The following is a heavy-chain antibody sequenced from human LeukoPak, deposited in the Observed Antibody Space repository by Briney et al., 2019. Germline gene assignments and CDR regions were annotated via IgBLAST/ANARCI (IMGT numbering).Heavy chain of an antibody. Sequence: GGSLRLSCAASGFSFSSFAMTWVRQAPGKGLEWVSSITGGHYATYNTDSVKGRFTISRDNAKNTLYLQMNSLRADGTAIYYCTKDPNGDYIGAFDPWGQGTLVTVSS. V-gene: IGHV3-23*01. D-gene: IGHD4-17*01. CDR2: ITGGHYAT. CDR3: TKDPNGDYIGAFDP. CDR1: GFSFSSFA. J-gene: IGHJ5*02.